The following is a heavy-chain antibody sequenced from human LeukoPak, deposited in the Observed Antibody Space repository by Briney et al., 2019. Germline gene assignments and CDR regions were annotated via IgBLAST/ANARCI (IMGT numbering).Heavy chain of an antibody. CDR3: ARRLRFTEDYYGMDV. J-gene: IGHJ6*02. CDR1: GGSISSYY. CDR2: IFYSGST. Sequence: SETLSLTCTVSGGSISSYYWSWVRQPPGKGLEWIGYIFYSGSTNYNPSLKRRVTISVDTSKNHFSLKVSSVTAAETAVYYCARRLRFTEDYYGMDVWGQGTTVTVSS. D-gene: IGHD5/OR15-5a*01. V-gene: IGHV4-59*01.